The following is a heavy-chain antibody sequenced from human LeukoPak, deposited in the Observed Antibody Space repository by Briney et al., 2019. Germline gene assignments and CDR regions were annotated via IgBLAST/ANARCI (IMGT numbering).Heavy chain of an antibody. CDR3: ARDNRDGSGSYYNVYWFDP. V-gene: IGHV4-39*07. J-gene: IGHJ5*02. Sequence: SETLSLTCTVSGGSISSNVFYWGWIRQPPGKGLEWIGEIYHSGSTNYNPSLKSRVTISVDKSKNQFSLKLSSVTAADTAVYYCARDNRDGSGSYYNVYWFDPWGQGTLVTVSS. CDR2: IYHSGST. CDR1: GGSISSNVFY. D-gene: IGHD3-10*01.